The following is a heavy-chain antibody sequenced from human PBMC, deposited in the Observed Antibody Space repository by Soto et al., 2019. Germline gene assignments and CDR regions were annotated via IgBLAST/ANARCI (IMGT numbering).Heavy chain of an antibody. V-gene: IGHV3-53*01. CDR1: GFTGSRNY. D-gene: IGHD3-22*01. J-gene: IGHJ4*02. Sequence: PGGSLRLSCAASGFTGSRNYMSWVRQAPGKGLEWVSVIYSGGSTYYADSVKGRFTISRDNSKNTLYLQMNSLRAEDTAVYYCAREGDYYDSSGYYSPYRVQGTLVTVSS. CDR3: AREGDYYDSSGYYSPY. CDR2: IYSGGST.